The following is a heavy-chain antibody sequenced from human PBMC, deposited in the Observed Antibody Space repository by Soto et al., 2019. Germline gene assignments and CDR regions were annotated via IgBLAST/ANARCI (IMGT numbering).Heavy chain of an antibody. Sequence: VGFLRHSCAASGVTRSDYYMDRVRQEPGKGLEWVGRTRNKARSYTTEYAASVTGRFTISRDDSKDSLYLQMNSLKTEDTAVYYCARASARSVFSYLEYWALGTLVPVSS. D-gene: IGHD6-6*01. CDR1: GVTRSDYY. V-gene: IGHV3-72*01. CDR2: TRNKARSYTT. CDR3: ARASARSVFSYLEY. J-gene: IGHJ4*02.